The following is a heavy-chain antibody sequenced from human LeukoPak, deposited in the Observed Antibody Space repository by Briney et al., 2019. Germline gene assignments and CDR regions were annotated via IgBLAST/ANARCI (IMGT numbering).Heavy chain of an antibody. CDR2: MSGSGGST. J-gene: IGHJ4*02. V-gene: IGHV3-23*01. CDR3: ANEGYCSRTSCLYFDY. D-gene: IGHD2-2*01. Sequence: PGWSLRLSCAASGFTFSSYAMSWVRQAPGKGLEWVSAMSGSGGSTYYADSVKGRFTISRDNSKNTLYLQMNSLRAEDTAVYYCANEGYCSRTSCLYFDYWGQGTLVTVSS. CDR1: GFTFSSYA.